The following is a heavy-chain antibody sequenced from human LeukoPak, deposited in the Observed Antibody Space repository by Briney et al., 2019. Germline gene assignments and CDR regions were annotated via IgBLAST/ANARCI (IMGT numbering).Heavy chain of an antibody. CDR3: ARVWAVDRRAFGELLFDY. Sequence: SETLPLTCTVSGGSISSYYWSWIRQPPGKGLEWIGYIYYSGSTNYNPSLKSRVTISVDTSKNQFSLKLSSVTAADTAVYYCARVWAVDRRAFGELLFDYWGRGTLVTVSS. CDR1: GGSISSYY. D-gene: IGHD3-10*01. V-gene: IGHV4-59*01. J-gene: IGHJ4*02. CDR2: IYYSGST.